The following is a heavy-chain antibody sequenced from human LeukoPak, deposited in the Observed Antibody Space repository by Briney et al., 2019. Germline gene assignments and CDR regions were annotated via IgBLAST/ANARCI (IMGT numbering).Heavy chain of an antibody. V-gene: IGHV4-34*01. D-gene: IGHD3-3*01. CDR1: GGSFSGYY. J-gene: IGHJ5*02. Sequence: SETLSLTCAVYGGSFSGYYWSWIRQPPGKGLEWIGEINHSGSTNYNPSLKSRVTISVDTSKNQFPLKLSSVTAADTAVYYCARGDTIFGVVINWFDPWGQGTLVTVSS. CDR3: ARGDTIFGVVINWFDP. CDR2: INHSGST.